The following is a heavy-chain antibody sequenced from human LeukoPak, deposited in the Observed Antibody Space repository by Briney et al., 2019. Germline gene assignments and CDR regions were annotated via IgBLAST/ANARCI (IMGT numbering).Heavy chain of an antibody. V-gene: IGHV3-48*03. CDR2: ISSSGSTI. Sequence: GGSLSLSCAASGFTFSSYEMNWVRQAPGKGLEWVSYISSSGSTIYYADSVKGRFTISRDNAKNSLYLQMNSLRAEDTAVYYCAELDITMIGGVWGKGTTVTISS. D-gene: IGHD3-10*02. CDR1: GFTFSSYE. CDR3: AELDITMIGGV. J-gene: IGHJ6*04.